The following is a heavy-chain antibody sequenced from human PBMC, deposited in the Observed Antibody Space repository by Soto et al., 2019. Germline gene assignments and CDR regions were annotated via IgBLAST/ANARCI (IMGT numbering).Heavy chain of an antibody. CDR1: GFTFSSYW. Sequence: EVQLVESGGGVVQPGGSLRLSCAASGFTFSSYWMHWVRQAPGKGLVWVSRITSDGRSESYADSVKGRFTISRDNAKNTLYLQMNSLRAEDTAVYYCARAVVGRSWSGSSGYTGVIDHWGQGARVTVSS. CDR3: ARAVVGRSWSGSSGYTGVIDH. V-gene: IGHV3-74*01. D-gene: IGHD2-2*02. CDR2: ITSDGRSE. J-gene: IGHJ4*02.